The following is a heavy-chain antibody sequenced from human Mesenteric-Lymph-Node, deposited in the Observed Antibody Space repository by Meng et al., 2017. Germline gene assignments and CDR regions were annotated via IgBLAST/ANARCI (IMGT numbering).Heavy chain of an antibody. J-gene: IGHJ4*02. CDR3: AKFSTLDYGDYFDL. D-gene: IGHD3-16*01. V-gene: IGHV3-23*01. Sequence: ELQLLVFGCGLAQPGGSLRLSCAASGFTFSRYAMGWVRQAPGKGLEWVSAISGETGWTYFADSVKGRFTISRDDSKSTLHLQMIRLRAGDTGVYYCAKFSTLDYGDYFDLWGQGTLVTVSS. CDR1: GFTFSRYA. CDR2: ISGETGWT.